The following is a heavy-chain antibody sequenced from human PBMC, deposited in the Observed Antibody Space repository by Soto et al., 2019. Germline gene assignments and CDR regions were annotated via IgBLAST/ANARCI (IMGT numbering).Heavy chain of an antibody. D-gene: IGHD2-21*01. CDR1: GFSVSDYS. J-gene: IGHJ4*02. V-gene: IGHV3-48*02. CDR3: ATWAIAVGGEGF. CDR2: ISSTGDLI. Sequence: GGSLRLSCTASGFSVSDYSVNWVRQAPGKGLEWISYISSTGDLILYVDSVKGRFTIARDIARNSLYLQMDSLRDEDSAVYYCATWAIAVGGEGFWGQGTLVTVSP.